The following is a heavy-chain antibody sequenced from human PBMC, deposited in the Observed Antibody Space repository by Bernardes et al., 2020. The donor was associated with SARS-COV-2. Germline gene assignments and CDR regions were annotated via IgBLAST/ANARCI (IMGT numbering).Heavy chain of an antibody. D-gene: IGHD2-15*01. CDR2: ISAYNGNT. J-gene: IGHJ4*02. V-gene: IGHV1-18*01. CDR3: ALCSGGSCYSGHFDY. Sequence: ASVKVTCKASGYTFPSYGISWVRQAPGKGLEWMGWISAYNGNTNYAQKLQGRVTMTTDTSTSTAYMELRSLRSDDTAVYYCALCSGGSCYSGHFDYWGQGTLVTVSS. CDR1: GYTFPSYG.